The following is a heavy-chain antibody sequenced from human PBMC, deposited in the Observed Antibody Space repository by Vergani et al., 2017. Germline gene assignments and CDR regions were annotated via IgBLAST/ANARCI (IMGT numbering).Heavy chain of an antibody. CDR3: ATDVRGATVTTPVKE. V-gene: IGHV1-24*01. CDR2: FDPEDGET. Sequence: QVQLVQSGAEVKKPGASVKVSCKVSGYTLTELSMHWVRQAPGKGLEWMGGFDPEDGETIYAQTFQGRVTMPEDTSTDTEYMELSSLRSEDTAVYYCATDVRGATVTTPVKEWGQGTLVTVSS. J-gene: IGHJ4*02. D-gene: IGHD4-17*01. CDR1: GYTLTELS.